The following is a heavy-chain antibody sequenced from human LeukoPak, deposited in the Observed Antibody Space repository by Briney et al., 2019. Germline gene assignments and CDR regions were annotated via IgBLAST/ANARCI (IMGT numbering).Heavy chain of an antibody. CDR3: ARQRQNFYGSGASDF. CDR2: IYPGDSDT. D-gene: IGHD3-10*01. Sequence: GESLKISCKGSGYSFTSYWIGWVRQMPGKGLEWMGVIYPGDSDTRYSPSFQGQVTISVDKSTTTAYLQWSSLKTSDSAMYYCARQRQNFYGSGASDFWGQGTLVTVSS. CDR1: GYSFTSYW. J-gene: IGHJ4*02. V-gene: IGHV5-51*01.